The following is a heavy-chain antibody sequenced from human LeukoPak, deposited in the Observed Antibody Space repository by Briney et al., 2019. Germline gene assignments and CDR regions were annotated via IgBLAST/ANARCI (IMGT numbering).Heavy chain of an antibody. CDR3: ARSKYDYVWGSYRYSDPFDY. J-gene: IGHJ4*02. D-gene: IGHD3-16*02. V-gene: IGHV4-39*01. CDR1: GGSISSSSYY. CDR2: IYYSGST. Sequence: SGTLSLTCAVSGGSISSSSYYWGWIRQPPGKGLEWIGSIYYSGSTYYNPSLKSRVTISVDTSKNQFSLKLSSVTAADTAVYYCARSKYDYVWGSYRYSDPFDYWGQGTLVTVSS.